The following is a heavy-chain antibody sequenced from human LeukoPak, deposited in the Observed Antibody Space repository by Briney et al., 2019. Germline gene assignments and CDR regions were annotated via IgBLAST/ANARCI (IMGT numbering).Heavy chain of an antibody. CDR1: GGSISSGSYY. V-gene: IGHV4-61*02. Sequence: SQTLSLTCTVSGGSISSGSYYWSWIRQPAGKGLEWIGRIYTSGSTNYNPSLKSRVTISVDTSKNQFSLKLSSVTAADAAVYYCARDGDSSGCHEWGQGTLVTVSS. CDR2: IYTSGST. D-gene: IGHD6-19*01. CDR3: ARDGDSSGCHE. J-gene: IGHJ4*02.